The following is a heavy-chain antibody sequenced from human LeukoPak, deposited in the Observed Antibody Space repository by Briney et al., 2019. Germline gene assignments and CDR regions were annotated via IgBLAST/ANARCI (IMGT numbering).Heavy chain of an antibody. Sequence: SETLSLTCTVSGGSIRSSYYYWGWIRQPPGKGLEWIGSIYDSGSAYYNPSLKSRVTISVDTSKNQFSLKLNSVTAADTAVYYCTRANRYCTSTSCYDFDYWGQGTLVTVSS. CDR1: GGSIRSSYYY. CDR3: TRANRYCTSTSCYDFDY. J-gene: IGHJ4*02. D-gene: IGHD2-2*01. CDR2: IYDSGSA. V-gene: IGHV4-39*07.